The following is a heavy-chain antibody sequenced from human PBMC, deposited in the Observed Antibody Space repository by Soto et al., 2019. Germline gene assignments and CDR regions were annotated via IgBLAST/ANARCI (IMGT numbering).Heavy chain of an antibody. CDR2: ISASGGGT. CDR3: AKGAGVLMVYANFDY. V-gene: IGHV3-23*01. D-gene: IGHD2-8*01. J-gene: IGHJ4*02. CDR1: GFTFSSYT. Sequence: EVQLLESGGGLVQPGGSLRLSCAASGFTFSSYTMSWVRQAPGKGLEWVSTISASGGGTYYAGSVKGRFTISRDNSKNTLYMQRNRLRAEDTAVYYCAKGAGVLMVYANFDYWGQGSLVTVSS.